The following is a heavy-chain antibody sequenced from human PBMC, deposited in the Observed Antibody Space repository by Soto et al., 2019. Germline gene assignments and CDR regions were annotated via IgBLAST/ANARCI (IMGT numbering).Heavy chain of an antibody. CDR2: ISGSGGST. CDR3: AKDRAAGDYYYYYGMDV. Sequence: GGSLRLSCAASGFTFSSYAMSWVRQAPGKGLEWVSAISGSGGSTYYADSVKGRFTISRDNSKNTLYLQMNSLRAEDTAVYYCAKDRAAGDYYYYYGMDVWGQGTTVTVSS. D-gene: IGHD6-13*01. V-gene: IGHV3-23*01. CDR1: GFTFSSYA. J-gene: IGHJ6*02.